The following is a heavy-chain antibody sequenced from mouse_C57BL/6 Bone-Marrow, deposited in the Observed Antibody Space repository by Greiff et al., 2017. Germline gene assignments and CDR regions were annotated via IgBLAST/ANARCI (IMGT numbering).Heavy chain of an antibody. CDR2: ISYDGSN. J-gene: IGHJ1*03. CDR3: ARDRGYYYGSSYYWYFDV. D-gene: IGHD1-1*01. V-gene: IGHV3-6*01. Sequence: EVHLVESGPGLVKPSQSLSLTCSVTGYSITSGYYWNWIRQFPGNKLEWMGYISYDGSNNYNPSLKNRISITRDTSKNQFFLKLNSVTTEDTATYYCARDRGYYYGSSYYWYFDVWGTGTTVTVSS. CDR1: GYSITSGYY.